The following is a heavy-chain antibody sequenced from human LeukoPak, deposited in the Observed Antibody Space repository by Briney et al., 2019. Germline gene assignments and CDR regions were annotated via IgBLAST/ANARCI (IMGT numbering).Heavy chain of an antibody. CDR1: GFTVNTNF. CDR3: TRDSVYSSSWFSIR. D-gene: IGHD6-13*01. V-gene: IGHV3-53*01. Sequence: PGGSLRLSCAASGFTVNTNFMNWVRQAPGKGLEWVSVTYSGGTTYYADSVQGRFTISRDSSKNTLYLQMNSLRAEDTAVYYCTRDSVYSSSWFSIRWGQGTLVTVSS. J-gene: IGHJ4*02. CDR2: TYSGGTT.